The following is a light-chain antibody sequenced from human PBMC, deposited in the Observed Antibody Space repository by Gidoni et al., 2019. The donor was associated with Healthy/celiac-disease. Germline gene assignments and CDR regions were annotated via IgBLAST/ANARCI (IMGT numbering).Light chain of an antibody. CDR1: QSVVYSTNNKNY. Sequence: DIVMTQSPDSMALSLGESATINCKCSQSVVYSTNNKNYVAWYQQKPGQPPKLLIYWASTRESGVPDRFSGSGSGTDFTLTISSLQAEDVAVYYCQQYYSTPRTFGQGTKLEIK. CDR2: WAS. CDR3: QQYYSTPRT. J-gene: IGKJ2*01. V-gene: IGKV4-1*01.